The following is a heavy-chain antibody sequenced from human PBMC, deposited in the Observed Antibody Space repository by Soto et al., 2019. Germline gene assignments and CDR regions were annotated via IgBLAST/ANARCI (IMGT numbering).Heavy chain of an antibody. CDR3: KTVFEY. V-gene: IGHV3-74*01. J-gene: IGHJ4*02. CDR1: GLRLSNYW. D-gene: IGHD1-1*01. Sequence: EVQLVEAGGESFQPGGSLTLSCAVSGLRLSNYWMHWVRQVPGKGLVWVSRIDNDGRDTSYADSVKGRFTISRDTAKNTVYLQMNTLRDEDTAFYYCKTVFEYWGQGSLVTVSS. CDR2: IDNDGRDT.